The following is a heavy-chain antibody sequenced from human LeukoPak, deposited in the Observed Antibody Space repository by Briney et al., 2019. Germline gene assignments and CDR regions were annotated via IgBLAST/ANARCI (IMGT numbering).Heavy chain of an antibody. D-gene: IGHD3-10*01. V-gene: IGHV3-30*18. Sequence: TGGSLRLSCAASGFTFSSYGMHWVRQAPGKGLEWVAVISYDGSNKYYADSVKGRFTISRDNSKNTLYLQTNSLRAEDTAVYYCAKDIGRYYFDYWGQGTLVTVSS. CDR1: GFTFSSYG. J-gene: IGHJ4*02. CDR2: ISYDGSNK. CDR3: AKDIGRYYFDY.